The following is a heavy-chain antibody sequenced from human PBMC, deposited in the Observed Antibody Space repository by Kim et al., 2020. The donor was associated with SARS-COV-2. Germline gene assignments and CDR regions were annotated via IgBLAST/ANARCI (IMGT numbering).Heavy chain of an antibody. CDR1: GFTFSSYA. V-gene: IGHV3-30-3*01. Sequence: GGSLRLSCAASGFTFSSYAMHWVRQAPGKGLEWVAVISYDGSNKYYADSVKGRFTISRDNSKNTLYLQMNSLRAEDTAVYYCATCPPEMATIGYYGMDVWGQGTTVTVSS. CDR3: ATCPPEMATIGYYGMDV. J-gene: IGHJ6*02. D-gene: IGHD5-12*01. CDR2: ISYDGSNK.